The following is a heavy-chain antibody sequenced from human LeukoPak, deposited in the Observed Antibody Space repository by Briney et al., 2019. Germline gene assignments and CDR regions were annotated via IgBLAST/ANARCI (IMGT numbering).Heavy chain of an antibody. CDR3: ARDDSSGYYFGPFDY. Sequence: QAGGSLRLSCAASGFTFSSYGMHWVRQAPGKGLEWVAVIWYDGSNKYYADSVKGRFTIPRDNSKNTLYLQMNSLRAEDTAVYYCARDDSSGYYFGPFDYWGQGTLVTVSS. J-gene: IGHJ4*02. CDR1: GFTFSSYG. D-gene: IGHD3-22*01. CDR2: IWYDGSNK. V-gene: IGHV3-33*01.